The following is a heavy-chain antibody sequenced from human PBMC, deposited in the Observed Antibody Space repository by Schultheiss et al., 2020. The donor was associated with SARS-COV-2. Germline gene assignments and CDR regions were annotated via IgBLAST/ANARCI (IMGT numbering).Heavy chain of an antibody. CDR3: ARDVQMATLN. CDR2: IYYSGTT. V-gene: IGHV4-31*03. J-gene: IGHJ4*02. CDR1: GGSISSGGYY. Sequence: SETLSLTCTVSGGSISSGGYYWSWIRQHPGKGLEWIGYIYYSGTTSYNPSLKSRVTMSVDTSKNQFSLKLSSVTAADTAVYYCARDVQMATLNWGQGALVTVSS. D-gene: IGHD5-24*01.